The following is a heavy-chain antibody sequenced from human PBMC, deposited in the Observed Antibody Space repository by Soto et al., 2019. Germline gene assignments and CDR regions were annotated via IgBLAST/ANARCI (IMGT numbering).Heavy chain of an antibody. CDR1: GYTFTSYD. CDR3: ARGPWSNYYGSGSYSLGADY. D-gene: IGHD3-10*01. CDR2: MNPNSGNT. Sequence: QVQLVQSGAEVKKPGASVKVSCKASGYTFTSYDINWVRQATGQGLEWMGWMNPNSGNTGYAQKFQGRVTMTRNTSISTAYMELSSLRSEDTAVYYCARGPWSNYYGSGSYSLGADYWGQGTLVTVSS. J-gene: IGHJ4*02. V-gene: IGHV1-8*01.